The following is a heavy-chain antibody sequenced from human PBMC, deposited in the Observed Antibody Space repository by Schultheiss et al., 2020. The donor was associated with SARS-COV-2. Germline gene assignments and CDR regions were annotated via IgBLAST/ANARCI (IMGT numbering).Heavy chain of an antibody. D-gene: IGHD3-10*01. CDR3: AKDGRILLTSPVDY. CDR1: GFTFSSYA. CDR2: ISYDGSNK. J-gene: IGHJ4*02. Sequence: GGSLRLSCAASGFTFSSYAMHWVRQAPGKGLEWVAVISYDGSNKYYADSVKGRFTISRDNSKNTLYLQMNSLRAGDTAVYYCAKDGRILLTSPVDYWGQGTLVTVSS. V-gene: IGHV3-30*07.